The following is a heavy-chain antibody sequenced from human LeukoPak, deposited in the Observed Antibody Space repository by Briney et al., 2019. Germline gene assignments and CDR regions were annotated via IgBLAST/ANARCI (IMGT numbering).Heavy chain of an antibody. J-gene: IGHJ4*02. CDR1: GYTFTSYY. CDR3: ARLPVGATSWTDY. V-gene: IGHV1-46*01. D-gene: IGHD1-26*01. CDR2: INPSGGST. Sequence: ASVKVSCKASGYTFTSYYVHWVRQAPGQGLEWMGIINPSGGSTSYAQKFQGRVTMTSDMSTSTVYMELSSLRSEDTAVYYCARLPVGATSWTDYWGQGTLVTVSS.